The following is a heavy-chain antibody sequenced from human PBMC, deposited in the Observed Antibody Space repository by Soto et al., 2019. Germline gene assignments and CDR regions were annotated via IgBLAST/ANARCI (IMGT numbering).Heavy chain of an antibody. J-gene: IGHJ4*02. CDR3: ARDKTHKLAGPHLPAAMRGGYSYGYLFDY. CDR1: GFTFSSYA. D-gene: IGHD5-18*01. V-gene: IGHV3-30-3*01. Sequence: GGSLRLSCAASGFTFSSYAMHWVRQAPGKGLEWVAVISYDGSNKYYADSVKGRFTISRDNSKNTLYLQMNSLRAEDTAVYYCARDKTHKLAGPHLPAAMRGGYSYGYLFDYWGQGTLVTVSS. CDR2: ISYDGSNK.